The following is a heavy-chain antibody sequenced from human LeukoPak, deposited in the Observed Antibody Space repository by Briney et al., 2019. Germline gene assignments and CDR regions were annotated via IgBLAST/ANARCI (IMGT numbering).Heavy chain of an antibody. V-gene: IGHV4-34*01. CDR1: GGSFSGYY. CDR3: ARGHHYYDSSGKWDY. J-gene: IGHJ4*02. D-gene: IGHD3-22*01. Sequence: PSETLSLTCAVHGGSFSGYYWSWIRQPPGKGLEWIGEINHSGSTNYNPSLKSRVTISVDTSKNQFSLKLSSVTAADTAVYYCARGHHYYDSSGKWDYWGQGTLVTVSS. CDR2: INHSGST.